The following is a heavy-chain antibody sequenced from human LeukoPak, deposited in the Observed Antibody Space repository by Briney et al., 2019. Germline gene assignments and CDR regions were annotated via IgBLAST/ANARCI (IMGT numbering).Heavy chain of an antibody. CDR3: ARAPGFYNWFDP. CDR1: GGSFSGYY. V-gene: IGHV4-34*01. Sequence: SETLSLTCAVYGGSFSGYYWSWIRQPPGKGLEWIGEINHSGSTNYNPSLKSRVTISVDTSKNQFSLKLSSVTAADTAVYYCARAPGFYNWFDPWGRGTLVTVSS. D-gene: IGHD3-10*01. J-gene: IGHJ5*02. CDR2: INHSGST.